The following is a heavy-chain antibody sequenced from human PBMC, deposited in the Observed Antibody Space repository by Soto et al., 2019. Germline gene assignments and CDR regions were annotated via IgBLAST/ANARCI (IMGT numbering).Heavy chain of an antibody. CDR1: GGSISSGGYY. V-gene: IGHV4-31*03. D-gene: IGHD3-22*01. CDR2: IYYSGST. Sequence: SETLSLTCTVSGGSISSGGYYWSWIRQHPGKGLEWIGYIYYSGSTYYNPSLKSRVTISVDTSKNQFSLKLSSVTAADTAVYYCARDSVYYDSSGYRILLYYFDYWGQGTLVTVSS. CDR3: ARDSVYYDSSGYRILLYYFDY. J-gene: IGHJ4*02.